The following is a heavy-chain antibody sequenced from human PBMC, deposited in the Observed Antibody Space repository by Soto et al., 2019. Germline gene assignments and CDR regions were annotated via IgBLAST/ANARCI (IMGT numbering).Heavy chain of an antibody. CDR1: GFTFSSYY. CDR2: INAGGVST. Sequence: GGSLRLSGAASGFTFSSYYISWVRQAPLKGLEWVSAINAGGVSTYYADSVKGRFTISRDNSKNTLYLQMNSLSPEDTAVYYCAKDTMVGLDQFFDSCGPGTLVALCS. D-gene: IGHD3-10*01. J-gene: IGHJ4*02. CDR3: AKDTMVGLDQFFDS. V-gene: IGHV3-23*01.